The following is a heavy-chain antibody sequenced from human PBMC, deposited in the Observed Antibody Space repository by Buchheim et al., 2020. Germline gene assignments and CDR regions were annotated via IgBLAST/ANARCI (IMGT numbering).Heavy chain of an antibody. CDR1: GGSISSSSNY. Sequence: QLQLQESGPGLVKPSETLSLTCTVSGGSISSSSNYWGWIRQPPGKGLEWIGSIYYSGSTYQNPSLKSRVTISVDTSKNQFSLQLSSVTAADTAVYYCARVVDTAMVRPGYYYYGMDVWGQGTT. CDR2: IYYSGST. J-gene: IGHJ6*02. V-gene: IGHV4-39*01. D-gene: IGHD5-18*01. CDR3: ARVVDTAMVRPGYYYYGMDV.